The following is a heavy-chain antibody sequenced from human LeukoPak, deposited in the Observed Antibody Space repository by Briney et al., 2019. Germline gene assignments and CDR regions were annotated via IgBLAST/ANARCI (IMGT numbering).Heavy chain of an antibody. J-gene: IGHJ6*03. CDR3: ARGRVPAAILGGDYYYYYMDA. D-gene: IGHD2-2*01. Sequence: ASGKVSCKASGYTFSTYAITWVRQAPGQGLEWICWISVYRGNTKFAQSFQGRVAMTTDTSTTTAYMELTSLRSDDTTVYYCARGRVPAAILGGDYYYYYMDAWGKGTTVTVSS. V-gene: IGHV1-18*01. CDR1: GYTFSTYA. CDR2: ISVYRGNT.